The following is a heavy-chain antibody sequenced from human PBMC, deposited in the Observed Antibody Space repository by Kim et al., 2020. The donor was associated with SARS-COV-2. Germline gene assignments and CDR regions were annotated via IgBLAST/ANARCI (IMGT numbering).Heavy chain of an antibody. CDR3: ARVGAAYTRVGTYA. V-gene: IGHV4-39*01. D-gene: IGHD2-2*02. Sequence: SETLSLTCTVYGGSITGSSYYWGWIRQAPGKGREWLGSVYYSGSTYYNPSLKSRVTISVDTSKNQFSLKLSSVTAADTAVYYCARVGAAYTRVGTYAWG. CDR1: GGSITGSSYY. J-gene: IGHJ6*02. CDR2: VYYSGST.